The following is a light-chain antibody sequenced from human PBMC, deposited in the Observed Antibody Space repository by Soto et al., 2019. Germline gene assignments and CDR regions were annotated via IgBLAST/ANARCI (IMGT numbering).Light chain of an antibody. CDR3: SSYAGSNNFV. J-gene: IGLJ1*01. V-gene: IGLV2-8*01. CDR1: SSDVGGYKD. Sequence: QSVLTQPPSASGSPGQSVTISCTGTSSDVGGYKDVSWYQQHPGKVPKLIIYEVSKRPSGVPDRFSGSKSGNTASLTVSGLQAEDEADYYCSSYAGSNNFVFVTGTKVTVL. CDR2: EVS.